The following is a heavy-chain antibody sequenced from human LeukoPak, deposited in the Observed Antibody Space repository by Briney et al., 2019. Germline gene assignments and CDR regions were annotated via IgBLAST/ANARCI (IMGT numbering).Heavy chain of an antibody. CDR2: ISYSGTT. D-gene: IGHD3-3*01. J-gene: IGHJ4*02. V-gene: IGHV4-39*07. Sequence: SETLSLTCTVSGGSISSNSYYWGWIRQPPGKGLEWIGSISYSGTTYYNPSLKSRLSISVDTSKNQFSLKLSSVTAADTAVYYCARDPDFWSGYYYFDYWGQGTLVTVSS. CDR1: GGSISSNSYY. CDR3: ARDPDFWSGYYYFDY.